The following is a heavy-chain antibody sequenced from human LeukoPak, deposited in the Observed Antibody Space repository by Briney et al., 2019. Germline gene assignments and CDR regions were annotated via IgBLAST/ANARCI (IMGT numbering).Heavy chain of an antibody. CDR1: GFTFSSYA. J-gene: IGHJ4*02. CDR2: ISGSGGST. Sequence: GGSLRLSCAASGFTFSSYAMSWVRQAPGKGLEWVSAISGSGGSTDYADSVKGRFTISRDNSKNTLYLQMKSLRAEDPAVYYLAKKNYEFLTVYPIDYWGQGTRVTVSS. D-gene: IGHD3/OR15-3a*01. CDR3: AKKNYEFLTVYPIDY. V-gene: IGHV3-23*01.